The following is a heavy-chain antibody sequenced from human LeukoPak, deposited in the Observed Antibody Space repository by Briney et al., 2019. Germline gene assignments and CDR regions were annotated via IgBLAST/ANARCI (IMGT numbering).Heavy chain of an antibody. D-gene: IGHD3-9*01. V-gene: IGHV4-39*01. CDR2: IYYSGST. Sequence: SETLSLTCTVSGGSTSSGSYYWGWIRQPPGKGLEWIGSIYYSGSTYYNPSLKSRVTISVDTSKNQFSLRLSSVTAADTAVYYCARTLRYFDWLPAGETDYWGQGTLVTVSS. CDR1: GGSTSSGSYY. J-gene: IGHJ4*02. CDR3: ARTLRYFDWLPAGETDY.